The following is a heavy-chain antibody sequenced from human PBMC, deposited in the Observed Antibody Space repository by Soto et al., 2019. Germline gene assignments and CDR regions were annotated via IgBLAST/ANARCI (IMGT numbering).Heavy chain of an antibody. D-gene: IGHD6-13*01. V-gene: IGHV3-30*18. Sequence: GGSLRLSCAASGFTFSSYGMHWVRQAPGKGLEWVAVISYDGSNKYYADSVKGRFTISRDNSKNTLYLQMNSLRAEDTAVYYCAKGKGKLVPPFDYWGQGTLVTVSS. J-gene: IGHJ4*02. CDR1: GFTFSSYG. CDR2: ISYDGSNK. CDR3: AKGKGKLVPPFDY.